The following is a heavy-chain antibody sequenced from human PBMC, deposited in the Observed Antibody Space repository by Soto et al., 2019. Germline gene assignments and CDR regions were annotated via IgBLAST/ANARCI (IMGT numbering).Heavy chain of an antibody. CDR1: GVSISSRNHY. D-gene: IGHD3-3*01. Sequence: QLQLQESGPGLVKPSETLSLTCTVSGVSISSRNHYWGWIRQSPGKYLEWIGSSFCRGSTHYDPSHETPLTGSVDTSKNQVSLKLSSVTAADTAVYYCATADGFGVVTPFFEYWGQGILVTVSS. J-gene: IGHJ4*02. V-gene: IGHV4-39*01. CDR3: ATADGFGVVTPFFEY. CDR2: SFCRGST.